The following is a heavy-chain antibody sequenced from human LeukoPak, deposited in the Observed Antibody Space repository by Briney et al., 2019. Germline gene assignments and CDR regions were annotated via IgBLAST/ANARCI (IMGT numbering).Heavy chain of an antibody. J-gene: IGHJ4*02. CDR3: ARDRNYDYVWGSYRYGDY. D-gene: IGHD3-16*02. CDR2: IKQDGSEK. V-gene: IGHV3-7*01. CDR1: GFTFSSYW. Sequence: GGSLRLSCAASGFTFSSYWMSWVRQAPGKGLEWVANIKQDGSEKYYVDSVKGRFTISRDNAKNSLYLQMDSLRAEDTAVYYCARDRNYDYVWGSYRYGDYGGQEPLVTVPS.